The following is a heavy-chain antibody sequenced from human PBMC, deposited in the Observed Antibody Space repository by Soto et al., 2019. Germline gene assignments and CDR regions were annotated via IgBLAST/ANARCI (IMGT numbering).Heavy chain of an antibody. D-gene: IGHD2-21*02. V-gene: IGHV2-5*02. CDR3: VHSRCGGDCLQSYSSHYYYGMDI. Sequence: QITLKESGPTLVKPTQTLTLTCTFSGFSLSTGGMGVGWIRQPPGKALEWLALIYWDGDRRYRPSLMSRLTIANDTSKNHVVLTMTNMDTVYTATYYCVHSRCGGDCLQSYSSHYYYGMDIWGQGTTVTVSS. CDR1: GFSLSTGGMG. J-gene: IGHJ6*02. CDR2: IYWDGDR.